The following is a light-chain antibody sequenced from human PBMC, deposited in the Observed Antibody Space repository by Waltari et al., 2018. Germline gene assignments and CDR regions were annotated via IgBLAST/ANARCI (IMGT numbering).Light chain of an antibody. J-gene: IGLJ2*01. Sequence: SYELTQPPSVSVSPGQAARITCSGDALPKKNAYWYQQKSGQAPVLVIYEDTKRPSGIAERFSGSSSGTMATLTISGAQVEDEADYYCYSADSSGNHKGIFVGGTKVTVL. V-gene: IGLV3-10*01. CDR2: EDT. CDR1: ALPKKN. CDR3: YSADSSGNHKGI.